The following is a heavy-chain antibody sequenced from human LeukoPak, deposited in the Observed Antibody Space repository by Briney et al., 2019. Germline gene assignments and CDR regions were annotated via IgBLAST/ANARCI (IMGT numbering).Heavy chain of an antibody. CDR2: INPNSGGT. J-gene: IGHJ4*02. CDR3: ARGAVGANNAYYFDY. D-gene: IGHD1-26*01. V-gene: IGHV1-2*02. Sequence: ASVKVSCKASGYTFTGYYMHWVRQAPGQGLEWMGWINPNSGGTNYAQKFQGRVTMTRDTSISTVYMELSRLRSDDTAVYYCARGAVGANNAYYFDYWGQGTLVTVSS. CDR1: GYTFTGYY.